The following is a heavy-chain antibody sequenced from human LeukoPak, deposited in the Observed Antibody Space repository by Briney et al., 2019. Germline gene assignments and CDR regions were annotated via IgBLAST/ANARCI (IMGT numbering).Heavy chain of an antibody. CDR1: GFTFSDYY. CDR3: ARDLLAATTTTGRSLDY. J-gene: IGHJ4*02. Sequence: GGSLRLSCAASGFTFSDYYMSWIRQAPGKGLEWVSYISSSGSTIYYADSVKGRFTISRDNAKNSLYLQMNSLRAEDTAVYYCARDLLAATTTTGRSLDYWGQGTLVTVSS. D-gene: IGHD1-1*01. V-gene: IGHV3-11*04. CDR2: ISSSGSTI.